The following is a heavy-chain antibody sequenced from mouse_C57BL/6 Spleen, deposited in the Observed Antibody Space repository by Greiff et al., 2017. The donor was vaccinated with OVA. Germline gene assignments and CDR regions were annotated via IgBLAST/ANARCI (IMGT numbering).Heavy chain of an antibody. CDR3: AREDYYGSVDY. D-gene: IGHD1-1*01. V-gene: IGHV1-64*01. J-gene: IGHJ2*01. CDR2: IHPNSGST. Sequence: QVQLQQPGAALVKPGASVKLSCKASGYTFTSYWMHWVKQRPGQGLEWIGMIHPNSGSTNYNEKFKSKATLTVDKSSSTAYMQLSSLTSEDSAVYDCAREDYYGSVDYWGKGTTLTVSS. CDR1: GYTFTSYW.